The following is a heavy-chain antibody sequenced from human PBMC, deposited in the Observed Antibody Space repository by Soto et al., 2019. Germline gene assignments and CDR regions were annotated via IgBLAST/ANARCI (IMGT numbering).Heavy chain of an antibody. CDR3: ARNFAQTGYRTFDI. Sequence: GESLKISCKGSGYSFTNYWIGWVRQMPGKGLEWMGIISPGDSNTRYSPSFKGQVTISADKSISTAYLQWSSLKASDIAMYYCARNFAQTGYRTFDIWGQGTMVTVSS. V-gene: IGHV5-51*01. CDR1: GYSFTNYW. J-gene: IGHJ3*02. CDR2: ISPGDSNT. D-gene: IGHD6-13*01.